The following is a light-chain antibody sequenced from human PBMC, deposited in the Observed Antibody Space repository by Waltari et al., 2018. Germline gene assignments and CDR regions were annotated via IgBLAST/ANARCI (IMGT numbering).Light chain of an antibody. V-gene: IGLV1-40*01. Sequence: QSVLTQPPSVSGAPGQRVTISCTGSSSNIGANYDVHWYQQVPGTAPKLLIYLASNRAPGVPDRFSGSGSGTDFTLKISRVEAEDVGIYYCTQTLQAPLTFGPGT. CDR3: TQTLQAPLT. J-gene: IGLJ1*01. CDR1: SSNIGANYD. CDR2: LAS.